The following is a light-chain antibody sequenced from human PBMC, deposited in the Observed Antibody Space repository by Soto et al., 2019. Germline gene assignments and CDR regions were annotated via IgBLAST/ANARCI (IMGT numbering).Light chain of an antibody. CDR2: DVS. CDR1: SSDVGGYNY. CDR3: SSYTSNSTLV. V-gene: IGLV2-14*01. Sequence: QSALTQPASVSGSPGQSITISCTGTSSDVGGYNYVSWYQQHPGKVPKLMIYDVSNRPSGVSYRFSGSKSGNTASLTISGLQAEDEAEYYCSSYTSNSTLVFGTGTKLTVL. J-gene: IGLJ1*01.